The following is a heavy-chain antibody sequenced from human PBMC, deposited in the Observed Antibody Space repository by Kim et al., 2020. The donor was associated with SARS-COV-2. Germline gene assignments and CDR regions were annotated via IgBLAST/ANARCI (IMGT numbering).Heavy chain of an antibody. D-gene: IGHD3-9*01. V-gene: IGHV3-21*01. CDR3: ARDLMKLYYDILTGAAAFDI. Sequence: GGSLRLSCAASGFTFSSYSMNWVRQAPGKGLEWVSSISSSSSYIYYADSVKGRFTISRDNAKNSLYLQMNSLRAEDTAVYYCARDLMKLYYDILTGAAAFDIWGQGTMVTVSS. CDR1: GFTFSSYS. J-gene: IGHJ3*02. CDR2: ISSSSSYI.